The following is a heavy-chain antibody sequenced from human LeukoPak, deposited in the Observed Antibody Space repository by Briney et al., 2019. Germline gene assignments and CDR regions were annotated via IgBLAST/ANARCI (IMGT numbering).Heavy chain of an antibody. D-gene: IGHD3-3*01. CDR1: GFTFDDYG. CDR3: ASTIFGGFDP. V-gene: IGHV3-20*04. Sequence: GGSLRLSCAASGFTFDDYGMNWVRQAPGKGLEWVSGINWNGGSTGYADSVKGRFTISRDNAKNSLYLQMNSLRAEDTASYYCASTIFGGFDPWGQGTLVTVSS. J-gene: IGHJ5*02. CDR2: INWNGGST.